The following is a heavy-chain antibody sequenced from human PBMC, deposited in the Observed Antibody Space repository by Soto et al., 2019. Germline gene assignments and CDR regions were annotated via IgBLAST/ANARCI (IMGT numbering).Heavy chain of an antibody. CDR2: IMPVFPTP. D-gene: IGHD1-1*01. V-gene: IGHV1-69*12. CDR3: ARDKDRLQLGGNYYYILDV. Sequence: QVQLVQSGAEVKKPGSSVKVSCKASGGPFSTSAISWVRQAPGQGLEWVGGIMPVFPTPDYAQNFQGRVTMTADESTTTAYLELTSLRADDTAVYYCARDKDRLQLGGNYYYILDVWGQGTAITVSS. J-gene: IGHJ6*02. CDR1: GGPFSTSA.